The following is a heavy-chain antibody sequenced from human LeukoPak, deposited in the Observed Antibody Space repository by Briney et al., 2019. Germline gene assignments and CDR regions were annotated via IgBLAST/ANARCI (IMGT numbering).Heavy chain of an antibody. CDR3: ARLEVQILGFGESPGAFDY. Sequence: SETLSLTCTISGGSVSDYYWSWIRQSPGKGLDWIGYIYHTGSTSYSPSLKSRVTISADTSHNQFSLKLSTVPAADTAVYYCARLEVQILGFGESPGAFDYWGQGTLVTVSS. CDR1: GGSVSDYY. CDR2: IYHTGST. D-gene: IGHD3-10*01. V-gene: IGHV4-59*08. J-gene: IGHJ4*02.